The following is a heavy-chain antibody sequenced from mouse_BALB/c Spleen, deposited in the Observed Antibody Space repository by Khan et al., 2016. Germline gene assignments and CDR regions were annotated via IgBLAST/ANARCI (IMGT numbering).Heavy chain of an antibody. CDR1: GYTFTSYW. CDR3: SRDAGYYYCYFDV. V-gene: IGHV1-7*01. J-gene: IGHJ1*01. CDR2: INPSTGYT. D-gene: IGHD2-3*01. Sequence: QVQLQQSGAELAKPGASVKMSCKASGYTFTSYWMHWVKQRPGQGLEWIGYINPSTGYTEYNQKFKDKATLTADKSSSTAYMQLSSLTSEDSSVYYCSRDAGYYYCYFDVWCAGTTVTVSS.